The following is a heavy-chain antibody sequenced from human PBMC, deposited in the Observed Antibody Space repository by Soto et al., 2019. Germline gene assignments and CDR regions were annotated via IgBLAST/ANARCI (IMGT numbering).Heavy chain of an antibody. D-gene: IGHD6-19*01. CDR2: ISFGGGST. Sequence: RGSLRVSWAGSGLTFSSYSMLLVRQAPGKGLEWVSAISFGGGSTYYADSVKGRFTISRDNSKNTLYLQMTSLRAEDTAIYYCATASFCSGTAVDGNYWGQET. CDR3: ATASFCSGTAVDGNY. J-gene: IGHJ4*02. V-gene: IGHV3-23*01. CDR1: GLTFSSYS.